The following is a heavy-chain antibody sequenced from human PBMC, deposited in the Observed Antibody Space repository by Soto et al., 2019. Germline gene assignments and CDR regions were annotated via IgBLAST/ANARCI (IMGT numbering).Heavy chain of an antibody. CDR1: GFTFSSYA. D-gene: IGHD3-10*01. Sequence: GGSLRLSCAASGFTFSSYAMSWVRQAPGKGLEWVSAISGSGGSTYYADSVKGRFTISRDNSKNTLYLQMNSLRAEDTAVYYCAKDRLSLRYGSGSSNYWGQGTLVTVSS. CDR2: ISGSGGST. J-gene: IGHJ4*02. V-gene: IGHV3-23*01. CDR3: AKDRLSLRYGSGSSNY.